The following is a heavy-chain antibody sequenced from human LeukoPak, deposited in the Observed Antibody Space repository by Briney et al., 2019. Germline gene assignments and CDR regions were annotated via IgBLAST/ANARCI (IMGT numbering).Heavy chain of an antibody. J-gene: IGHJ3*02. CDR1: GFSFGSYA. D-gene: IGHD3-10*01. CDR2: ISYDGTTK. CDR3: ARRGPLGDGLDI. Sequence: PGGSLRLSCAASGFSFGSYAMHWVRQTPGKGLEWVAVISYDGTTKYYADSVRGRFTISRDNSKNTLDLQMNSLRPEDTAVYYCARRGPLGDGLDIWGQGTMVTVSS. V-gene: IGHV3-30*01.